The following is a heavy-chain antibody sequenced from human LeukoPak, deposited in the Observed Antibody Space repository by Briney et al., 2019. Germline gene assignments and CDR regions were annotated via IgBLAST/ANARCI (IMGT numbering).Heavy chain of an antibody. Sequence: ASVKVSCKASGYTFTGYYMHWVRQAPGQGLEWMGWINPNSGGTNYAQKFQGRVTMTRDTSISTAYMELSRLRSDDTAVYYCARVDTAMVTVGLDYWGQGTLVTVSS. D-gene: IGHD5-18*01. J-gene: IGHJ4*02. CDR2: INPNSGGT. CDR3: ARVDTAMVTVGLDY. V-gene: IGHV1-2*02. CDR1: GYTFTGYY.